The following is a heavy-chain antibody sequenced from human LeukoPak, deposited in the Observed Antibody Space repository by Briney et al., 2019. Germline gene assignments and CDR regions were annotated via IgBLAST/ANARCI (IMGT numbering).Heavy chain of an antibody. V-gene: IGHV1-46*01. CDR1: GYSFTSYH. CDR3: AREDPHTYNFDF. CDR2: LKSSGDTT. D-gene: IGHD1-1*01. Sequence: GASVKVSCKTSGYSFTSYHMHWLRQAPGQGLEWVGILKSSGDTTVYAQKFQGRVTVTRDTSTSTVYMELSSLSFEDTAVYYCAREDPHTYNFDFWGPGTLVTVSS. J-gene: IGHJ4*02.